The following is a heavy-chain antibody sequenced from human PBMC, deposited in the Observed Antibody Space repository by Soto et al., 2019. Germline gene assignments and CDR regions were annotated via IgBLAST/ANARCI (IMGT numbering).Heavy chain of an antibody. CDR2: ISYDGSNK. V-gene: IGHV3-30*18. D-gene: IGHD5-12*01. J-gene: IGHJ6*02. CDR1: GFTFSSYG. CDR3: AKDSLWIKYYYVMDV. Sequence: GGSLRLSCAASGFTFSSYGMHWVRQAPGKGLEWVAVISYDGSNKYYADSVKGRFTISRDNSKNTLYLQMNSLRAEDTAVYYCAKDSLWIKYYYVMDVWGQGTTVTVSS.